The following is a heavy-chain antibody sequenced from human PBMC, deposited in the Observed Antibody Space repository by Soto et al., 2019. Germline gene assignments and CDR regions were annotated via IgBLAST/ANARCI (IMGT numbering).Heavy chain of an antibody. J-gene: IGHJ4*02. CDR2: IYYSGST. CDR3: ARGSYYGPYYFDY. D-gene: IGHD3-10*01. Sequence: SETLSFTCTVSGGSISSHHCSWIRQPPGKGLEWIGYIYYSGSTNYNPSLKSRVTISVDTSKNQFSLKLSSVTAADTAVYYCARGSYYGPYYFDYWGQGTLVTVS. V-gene: IGHV4-59*08. CDR1: GGSISSHH.